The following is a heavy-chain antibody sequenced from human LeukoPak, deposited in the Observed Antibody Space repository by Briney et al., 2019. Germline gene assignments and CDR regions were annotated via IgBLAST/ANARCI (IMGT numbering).Heavy chain of an antibody. CDR3: ARWGYYGSGSYYNGWFDP. J-gene: IGHJ5*02. D-gene: IGHD3-10*01. Sequence: SETLSLTCTVSGGSISSYYWSWIRQPPGKGLEWIGYISYSGSTNYNPSLKSRVTISVDTSKNQFSLKLSSVSAADTAVYYCARWGYYGSGSYYNGWFDPWGQGTLVTVSS. CDR1: GGSISSYY. V-gene: IGHV4-59*01. CDR2: ISYSGST.